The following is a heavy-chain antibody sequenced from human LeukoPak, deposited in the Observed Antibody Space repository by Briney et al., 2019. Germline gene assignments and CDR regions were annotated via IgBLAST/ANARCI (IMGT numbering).Heavy chain of an antibody. CDR3: AKTPLAMVRGVIIYEQYYFDY. Sequence: GGSLRLSCAASGFTFSSYAMSWVRQAPGRGLEWVSAISGSGGSTYYADSVKGRFTISRDNSKNTLYLQMNSLRAEDTAVYYCAKTPLAMVRGVIIYEQYYFDYWGQGTLVTVSS. CDR1: GFTFSSYA. V-gene: IGHV3-23*01. CDR2: ISGSGGST. D-gene: IGHD3-10*01. J-gene: IGHJ4*02.